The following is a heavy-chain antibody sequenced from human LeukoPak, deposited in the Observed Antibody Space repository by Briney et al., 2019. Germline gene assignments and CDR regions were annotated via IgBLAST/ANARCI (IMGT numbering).Heavy chain of an antibody. CDR1: GFTFSSYS. D-gene: IGHD4-11*01. CDR3: ARDSGKTDYSNSAARCMDV. J-gene: IGHJ6*03. CDR2: ISSSSSYM. V-gene: IGHV3-21*01. Sequence: GGSLRLSCAASGFTFSSYSMNWVRQAPGKGLEWVSSISSSSSYMYYADSVKGRFTISRDNAKNSLYLQMNSLRAEDTAVYYCARDSGKTDYSNSAARCMDVWGKGTTVTVSS.